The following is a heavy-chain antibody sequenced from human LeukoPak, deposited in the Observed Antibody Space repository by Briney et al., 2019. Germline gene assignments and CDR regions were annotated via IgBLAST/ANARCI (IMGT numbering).Heavy chain of an antibody. Sequence: GGSLRLSCTASGFTFGDYAMSWVRQSPGRGLEWVGFIRSKAYGGTTEYAASVKGRFTISRDDSKSIAYLQMNSLRVEDTAIYYCAKVAHYYYGSESYYFFEHWGQGTPVTASS. CDR3: AKVAHYYYGSESYYFFEH. J-gene: IGHJ4*02. CDR1: GFTFGDYA. V-gene: IGHV3-49*04. CDR2: IRSKAYGGTT. D-gene: IGHD3-10*01.